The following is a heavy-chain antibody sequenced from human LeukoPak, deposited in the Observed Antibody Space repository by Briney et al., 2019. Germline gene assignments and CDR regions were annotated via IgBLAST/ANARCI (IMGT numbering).Heavy chain of an antibody. CDR3: ARDPVHYYDSSGYWRY. D-gene: IGHD3-22*01. CDR1: GYTFTGYY. Sequence: GASVKVSCKASGYTFTGYYMHWVRQAPGQGLEWMGWINPNSGDTNYAQQFQGRVTMTTDKSTTTAYMELRSLRSDDTAVYYCARDPVHYYDSSGYWRYWGQGTLVTVSS. J-gene: IGHJ4*02. V-gene: IGHV1-2*02. CDR2: INPNSGDT.